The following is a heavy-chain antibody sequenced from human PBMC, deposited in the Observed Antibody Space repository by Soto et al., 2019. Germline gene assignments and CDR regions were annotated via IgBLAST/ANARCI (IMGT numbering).Heavy chain of an antibody. Sequence: QVQLVQSGAEVKKPGASVKVSCKVSGDIFSSDGISWVRQAPGQGLEWMGWISVYHGNINYAQKLQGRVNMTRATSTSTVYLELRSMRSDDTAVYYCARDPVDTAMATFDYWGQGTLVTVSS. CDR3: ARDPVDTAMATFDY. D-gene: IGHD5-18*01. CDR1: GDIFSSDG. CDR2: ISVYHGNI. J-gene: IGHJ4*02. V-gene: IGHV1-18*01.